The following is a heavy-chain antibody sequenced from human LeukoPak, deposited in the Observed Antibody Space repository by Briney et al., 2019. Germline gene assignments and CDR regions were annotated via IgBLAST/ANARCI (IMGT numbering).Heavy chain of an antibody. CDR1: GFTFSSYS. CDR2: ISSSSSSTI. Sequence: SGGSLRLSCAASGFTFSSYSMNWVRQAPGQGLEWVSYISSSSSSTIYYADSVKGRFTISRDNAKNSLYLQMNSLRAEDTAVYYCARDHLYGDYPFDYWGQGTLVTVSS. J-gene: IGHJ4*02. CDR3: ARDHLYGDYPFDY. D-gene: IGHD4-17*01. V-gene: IGHV3-48*01.